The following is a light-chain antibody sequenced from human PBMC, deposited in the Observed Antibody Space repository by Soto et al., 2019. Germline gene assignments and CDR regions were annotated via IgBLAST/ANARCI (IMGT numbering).Light chain of an antibody. CDR2: DVN. CDR3: ASYTRTTTLV. V-gene: IGLV2-14*01. Sequence: QSALTQPASVSGSPGQSITISCTGTISDIGGYNFISWYQHHPGKAPKLVIYDVNNRPSGISYRFSGSKSGNTASLTIPGLQAEDEADYYCASYTRTTTLVFGGGTKLTVL. CDR1: ISDIGGYNF. J-gene: IGLJ2*01.